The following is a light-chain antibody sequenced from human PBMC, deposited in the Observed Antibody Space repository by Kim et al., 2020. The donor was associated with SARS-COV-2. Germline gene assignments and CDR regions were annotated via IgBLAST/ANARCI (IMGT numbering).Light chain of an antibody. Sequence: LGKTVRSTCQGDSLRSYYASWYQQKPGQAPVLVIYGKNNRPSGIPDRFSGSSSGNTASLTITGAQAEDEADYYCNSRDSSGNHLVFGGGTKLTVL. CDR1: SLRSYY. CDR3: NSRDSSGNHLV. CDR2: GKN. V-gene: IGLV3-19*01. J-gene: IGLJ2*01.